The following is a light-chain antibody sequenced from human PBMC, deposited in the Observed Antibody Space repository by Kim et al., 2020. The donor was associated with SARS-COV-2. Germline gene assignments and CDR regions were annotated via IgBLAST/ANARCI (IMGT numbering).Light chain of an antibody. V-gene: IGKV3-11*01. CDR2: DAS. J-gene: IGKJ3*01. CDR1: QSVSSY. Sequence: EIVLTQSPATLSLSPGERASLSCRASQSVSSYLAWYQQKPGQAPRLLIYDASNRATGIPARFSGSESGTDFTLTISSLEPEGFAVYYCQQRSNWPTEFTFGPGTKVDIK. CDR3: QQRSNWPTEFT.